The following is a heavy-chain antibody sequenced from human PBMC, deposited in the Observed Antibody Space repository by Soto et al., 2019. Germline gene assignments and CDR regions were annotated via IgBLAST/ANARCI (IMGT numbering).Heavy chain of an antibody. CDR3: AKDHGFDEFQLLYYSYYGLDV. Sequence: TGGSLRLSDEASGFTFSDYGIHWVRQAPGKGLEWVAVISYDSTNKYYGDSVKGRFTISRDNSKNTLYLQMNSLRAEDRAVYYCAKDHGFDEFQLLYYSYYGLDVWGQGTTVTVSS. CDR1: GFTFSDYG. D-gene: IGHD2-2*02. J-gene: IGHJ6*02. V-gene: IGHV3-30*18. CDR2: ISYDSTNK.